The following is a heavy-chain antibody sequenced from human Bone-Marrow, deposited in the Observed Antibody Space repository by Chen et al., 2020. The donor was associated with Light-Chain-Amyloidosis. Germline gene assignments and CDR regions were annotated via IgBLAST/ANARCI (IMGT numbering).Heavy chain of an antibody. CDR1: GGSFSGYH. CDR3: VRTSGTSGSQGLPDY. CDR2: INYGGST. D-gene: IGHD1-26*01. Sequence: QVQLQQWGAGLLKPSETLSLTCAVYGGSFSGYHRTWIRQAPGKGLEWIGEINYGGSTNYNPSLKSRLTISVDRSKNQFSLNLNSVTAADTAVYYCVRTSGTSGSQGLPDYWGQGTLVTVSS. V-gene: IGHV4-34*01. J-gene: IGHJ4*02.